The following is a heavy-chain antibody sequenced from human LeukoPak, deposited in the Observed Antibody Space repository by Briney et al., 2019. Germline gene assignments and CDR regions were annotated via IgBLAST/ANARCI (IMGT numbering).Heavy chain of an antibody. CDR3: ARERTGYYMAV. CDR2: ISYDGSNK. D-gene: IGHD1-14*01. V-gene: IGHV3-30*02. CDR1: GFTFSDYA. J-gene: IGHJ6*03. Sequence: GGSLRLSCAASGFTFSDYAMHWVRQAPGKGLECVAFISYDGSNKYYVDSVKGRFTISRDDSKNTLYLQMNSLRAEDTAVYYCARERTGYYMAVWGKGTTVTISS.